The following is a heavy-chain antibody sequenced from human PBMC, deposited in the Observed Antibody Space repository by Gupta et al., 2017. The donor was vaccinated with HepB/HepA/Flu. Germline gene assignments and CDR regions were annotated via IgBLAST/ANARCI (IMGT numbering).Heavy chain of an antibody. CDR3: ARVVAVRYCDY. D-gene: IGHD6-6*01. Sequence: QVPLQESGPGLVKPSETLSLTCTVSGASISSNFWSWIRQPAGKGLEWIGRIYTSGSTYYNPSLKSRVSMSIDASKNQFSLKLNSVTAADTAIYYCARVVAVRYCDYWGQGALVTVS. J-gene: IGHJ4*02. CDR1: GASISSNF. V-gene: IGHV4-4*07. CDR2: IYTSGST.